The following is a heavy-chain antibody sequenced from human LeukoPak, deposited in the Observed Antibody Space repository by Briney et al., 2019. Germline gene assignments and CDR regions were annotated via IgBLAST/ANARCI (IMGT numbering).Heavy chain of an antibody. J-gene: IGHJ4*02. V-gene: IGHV3-48*03. Sequence: GGSLRLSCAASGFTFSSYEMNWVRQAPGKGLEWVSYISSSGSTIYYADSVKGRFTTSRDNAKNSLYLQMNSLRAEDTAVYYCARVLAGATRMDYFDYWGQGTLVTVSS. D-gene: IGHD1-26*01. CDR1: GFTFSSYE. CDR2: ISSSGSTI. CDR3: ARVLAGATRMDYFDY.